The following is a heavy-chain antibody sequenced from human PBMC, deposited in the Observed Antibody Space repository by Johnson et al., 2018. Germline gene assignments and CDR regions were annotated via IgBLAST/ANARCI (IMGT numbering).Heavy chain of an antibody. V-gene: IGHV3-21*01. D-gene: IGHD1-1*01. CDR2: ISSSSSYI. Sequence: VQLVQSGGGLVKPGGSLRLSCAASGFTFSIYSINWVRQAPGKGLEWVSSISSSSSYIYYADSVKGRFTISRDNAKNSLYLQMNSLRAEDTAGYYCARDAGTVVSGYFQHWGQGTLVTVSS. CDR3: ARDAGTVVSGYFQH. J-gene: IGHJ1*01. CDR1: GFTFSIYS.